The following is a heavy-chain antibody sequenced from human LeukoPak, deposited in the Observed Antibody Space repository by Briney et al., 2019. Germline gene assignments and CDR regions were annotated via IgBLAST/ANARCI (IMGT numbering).Heavy chain of an antibody. CDR2: ISDEGHQK. D-gene: IGHD6-19*01. J-gene: IGHJ5*02. CDR3: AKVGSGWYLPFDP. V-gene: IGHV3-30-3*01. CDR1: GFTFSDYA. Sequence: GGSLRLSCAASGFTFSDYAMHWVRQGPGKGLEWVAVISDEGHQKYYGDSVKGRFTISRDNPKNTLYLQMNSLRAEDTAVYYCAKVGSGWYLPFDPWGQGTLVTVSS.